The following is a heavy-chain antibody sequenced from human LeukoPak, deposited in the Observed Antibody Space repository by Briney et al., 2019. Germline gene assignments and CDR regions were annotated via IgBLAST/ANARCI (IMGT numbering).Heavy chain of an antibody. CDR1: GYTFTSYG. CDR2: MSAYNGNT. V-gene: IGHV1-18*01. Sequence: GASVKVSCKASGYTFTSYGISWVRQAPGQGLEWMGWMSAYNGNTNYAQKLQGRVTMTTDTSTSTAYMELRSLRSDDTAVYYCARDLYYYDSSGWIPFDYWGQGTLVTVSS. CDR3: ARDLYYYDSSGWIPFDY. J-gene: IGHJ4*02. D-gene: IGHD3-22*01.